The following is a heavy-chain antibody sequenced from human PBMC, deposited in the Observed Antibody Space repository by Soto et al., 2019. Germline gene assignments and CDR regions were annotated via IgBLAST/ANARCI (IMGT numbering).Heavy chain of an antibody. V-gene: IGHV4-39*01. Sequence: QLQLQESGPGLVKPSETLSLTCTVSGGSISSSSYYWGWIRQPPGKGLEWIGSIYYSGSTYYNPSLKSRITISVDTSKNQFSLKLSSVTAADTAVYYCARHRTYQLLAYYFDYWGQGTLVTVS. J-gene: IGHJ4*02. D-gene: IGHD2-2*01. CDR1: GGSISSSSYY. CDR2: IYYSGST. CDR3: ARHRTYQLLAYYFDY.